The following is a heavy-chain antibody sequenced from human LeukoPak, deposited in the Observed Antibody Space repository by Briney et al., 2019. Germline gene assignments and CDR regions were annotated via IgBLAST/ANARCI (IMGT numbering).Heavy chain of an antibody. Sequence: GGSLRLSCAASGFTFSSYSMNWVRQAPGKGLEWVSSSSSSSSYIYYADSMKGRFTISRDNAKNSLYLQMNSLRAEDTAVYYCARVGYCSSTSCYASGAFDIWGQGTMVTVSS. CDR2: SSSSSSYI. D-gene: IGHD2-2*01. J-gene: IGHJ3*02. CDR3: ARVGYCSSTSCYASGAFDI. V-gene: IGHV3-21*01. CDR1: GFTFSSYS.